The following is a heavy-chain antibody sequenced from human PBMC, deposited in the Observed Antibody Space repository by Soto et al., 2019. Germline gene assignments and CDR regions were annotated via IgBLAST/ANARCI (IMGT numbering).Heavy chain of an antibody. CDR3: AREASGSNPFDY. Sequence: SETLSLTCAVYGGSFSGYYWSWIRQPPGKGLEWIGEINHSGSTNYNPSLKSRVTISVDTSKNQFSLKLSSVTAADTAVYYCAREASGSNPFDYWGQGTLVTVSS. V-gene: IGHV4-34*01. D-gene: IGHD5-12*01. CDR2: INHSGST. J-gene: IGHJ4*02. CDR1: GGSFSGYY.